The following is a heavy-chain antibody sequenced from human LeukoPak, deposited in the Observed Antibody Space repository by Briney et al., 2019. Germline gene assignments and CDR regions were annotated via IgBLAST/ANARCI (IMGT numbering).Heavy chain of an antibody. CDR2: IYYSGST. CDR3: AEGAYCGGDCYYDWFDP. V-gene: IGHV4-38-2*01. CDR1: GYSISSGYY. J-gene: IGHJ5*02. D-gene: IGHD2-21*01. Sequence: SETLSLTCAVSGYSISSGYYWGWIRQPPGKGLEWIGSIYYSGSTYYNPSLKSRVTISVDTSKNQFSLKLSSVTAADTAVYYCAEGAYCGGDCYYDWFDPWGQGTLVTVSS.